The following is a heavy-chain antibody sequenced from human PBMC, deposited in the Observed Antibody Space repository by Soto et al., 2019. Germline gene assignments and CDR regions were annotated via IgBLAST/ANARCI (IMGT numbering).Heavy chain of an antibody. V-gene: IGHV5-51*01. CDR2: IYPGDSDT. CDR3: TICSLLGSGNVYFCSDWEV. CDR1: VDSFTSYW. Sequence: PGDALKSSCEGSVDSFTSYWIGWLRQMPGKGLKWMGIIYPGDSDTRYSPSFQGHVTISADKSISTTYLQWSSLKASDTAMNYCTICSLLGSGNVYFCSDWEVWGKRTTV. J-gene: IGHJ6*01. D-gene: IGHD1-26*01.